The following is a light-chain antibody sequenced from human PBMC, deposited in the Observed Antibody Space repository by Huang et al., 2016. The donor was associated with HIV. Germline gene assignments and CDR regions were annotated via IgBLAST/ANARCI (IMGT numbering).Light chain of an antibody. Sequence: DIQMTQSPSSVTASVGDRVTITCRASQGIASWLAWYQQRPGKAPKVLIYAASSLQGGVPSRFSGSGSGTDFSLTINTLQPEDFATYYCLQTNSFPYTFGQGTNLEI. CDR1: QGIASW. CDR2: AAS. CDR3: LQTNSFPYT. V-gene: IGKV1D-12*01. J-gene: IGKJ2*01.